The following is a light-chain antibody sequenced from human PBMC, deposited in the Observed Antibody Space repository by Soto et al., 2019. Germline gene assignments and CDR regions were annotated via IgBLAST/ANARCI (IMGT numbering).Light chain of an antibody. V-gene: IGLV1-47*01. J-gene: IGLJ1*01. CDR3: AAWDDSLSGFYV. CDR1: SSNLGAGYD. CDR2: RNN. Sequence: QSVLTQQPSVSGAPGQRVTISCTGNSSNLGAGYDVHWYQHLPGTAPKLLIYRNNQRPSGVPDRFFGSKSGTSASLAISGLRSEDEADYYCAAWDDSLSGFYVFGTGTKVTVL.